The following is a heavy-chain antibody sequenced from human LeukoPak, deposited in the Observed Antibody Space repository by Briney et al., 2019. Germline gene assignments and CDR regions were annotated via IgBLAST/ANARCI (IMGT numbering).Heavy chain of an antibody. V-gene: IGHV3-74*01. J-gene: IGHJ4*02. D-gene: IGHD5-24*01. CDR2: INSDGSST. CDR1: GFTFSNSW. CDR3: ARQYNYGLDY. Sequence: GGSLRLSCAASGFTFSNSWMHWVRQAPGRGLVWVSRINSDGSSTNYADSVKGRFTISRDNAKNTLYLQMNSLRAEDTAVYYCARQYNYGLDYWGQGTLVTVSS.